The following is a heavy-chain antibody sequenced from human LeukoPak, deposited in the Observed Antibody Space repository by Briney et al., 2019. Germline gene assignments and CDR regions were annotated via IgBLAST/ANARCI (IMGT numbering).Heavy chain of an antibody. V-gene: IGHV1-18*01. CDR3: ARDPSNTSGRYQYFDL. Sequence: GASVKASCKASGYTFTHHGITWVRQAPGQGLEWMGWISAYNGDTIYAQKVQGRVTLTTDTSTTTAYMELRSLTSDDTALYYCARDPSNTSGRYQYFDLWGRGTLATVSS. J-gene: IGHJ2*01. D-gene: IGHD6-19*01. CDR2: ISAYNGDT. CDR1: GYTFTHHG.